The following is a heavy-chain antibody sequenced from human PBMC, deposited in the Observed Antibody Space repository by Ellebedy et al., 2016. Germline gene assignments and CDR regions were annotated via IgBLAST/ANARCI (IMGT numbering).Heavy chain of an antibody. D-gene: IGHD5-18*01. J-gene: IGHJ3*02. CDR2: IIPIFGTA. Sequence: SVKVSCXASGYTFTSYDINWVRQATGQGLEWMGGIIPIFGTANYAQKFQGRVTITADESTSTAYMELSSLRSEDTAVYYCARDFDTAMAPDAFDIWGQGTMVTVSS. CDR1: GYTFTSYD. V-gene: IGHV1-69*13. CDR3: ARDFDTAMAPDAFDI.